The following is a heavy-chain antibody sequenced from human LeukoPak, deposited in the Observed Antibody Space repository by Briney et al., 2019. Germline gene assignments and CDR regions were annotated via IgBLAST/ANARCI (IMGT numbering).Heavy chain of an antibody. CDR3: AREGGAAAGYFDY. V-gene: IGHV3-21*01. CDR1: GFTFSSYW. CDR2: ISSSSSYI. Sequence: GGSLRLSCAASGFTFSSYWMNWVRQAPGKGLEWVSSISSSSSYIYYADSVKGRFTISRDNAKNSLYLQMNSLRAEDTAVYYCAREGGAAAGYFDYWGQGTLVTVSS. J-gene: IGHJ4*02. D-gene: IGHD6-13*01.